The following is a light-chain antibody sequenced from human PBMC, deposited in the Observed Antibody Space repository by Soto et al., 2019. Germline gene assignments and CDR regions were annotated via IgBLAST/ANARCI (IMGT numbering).Light chain of an antibody. Sequence: QSALTQPRSVSGSPGQSVTISCTGTSSDVGGYNYVSWYQQHPGKAPKLMIYDVSKRPSGVPDRFSGSKSGNTASLTISGLQAEDEADYYCCSYAGSYAQVGGGTKLTV. J-gene: IGLJ2*01. CDR1: SSDVGGYNY. V-gene: IGLV2-11*01. CDR2: DVS. CDR3: CSYAGSYAQ.